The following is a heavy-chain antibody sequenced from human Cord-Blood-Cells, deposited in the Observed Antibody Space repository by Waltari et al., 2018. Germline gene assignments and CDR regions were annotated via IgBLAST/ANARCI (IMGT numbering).Heavy chain of an antibody. CDR1: GRSIRSSSYY. D-gene: IGHD3-3*01. J-gene: IGHJ4*02. CDR3: ARFLEWLYYFDY. CDR2: IYYSGST. V-gene: IGHV4-39*01. Sequence: QLQLQESGPGLVKPSETLSLTCPVSGRSIRSSSYYWGWIRQPPGKGLEWIGSIYYSGSTYYNPSLKSRVTISVDTSKNQFSLKLSSVTAADTAVYYCARFLEWLYYFDYWGQGTLVTVSS.